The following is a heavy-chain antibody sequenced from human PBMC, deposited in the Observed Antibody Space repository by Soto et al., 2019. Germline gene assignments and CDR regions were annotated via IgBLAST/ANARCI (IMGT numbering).Heavy chain of an antibody. CDR2: IIPIFGTA. V-gene: IGHV1-69*13. Sequence: ASVKVSCKASGGTFSSYAISWVRQAPGQGLEWMGGIIPIFGTANYAQKFQGRVTITADESTSTAYMELSSLRSEDTAVYYCARRGLQSSPGRPYYYYGMDVWGQGTTVTVSS. J-gene: IGHJ6*02. CDR3: ARRGLQSSPGRPYYYYGMDV. CDR1: GGTFSSYA. D-gene: IGHD4-4*01.